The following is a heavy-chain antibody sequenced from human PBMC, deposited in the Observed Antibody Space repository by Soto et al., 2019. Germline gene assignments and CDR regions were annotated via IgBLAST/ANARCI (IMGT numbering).Heavy chain of an antibody. D-gene: IGHD6-13*01. CDR2: INHRGST. CDR3: ARGPSSPPFDY. J-gene: IGHJ4*02. Sequence: SETLSLTCGVYGGSLSAYWSWIRQPPGRGLEWIGEINHRGSTNYNPSLKSRVTISVDTSKNQFSLKLSSVTAADTAIYYCARGPSSPPFDYWGQGTLVTVSS. V-gene: IGHV4-34*01. CDR1: GGSLSAY.